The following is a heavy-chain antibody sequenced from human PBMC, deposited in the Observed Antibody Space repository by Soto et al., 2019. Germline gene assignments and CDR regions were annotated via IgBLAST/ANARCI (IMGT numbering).Heavy chain of an antibody. J-gene: IGHJ3*02. CDR3: AREEIFGVVIEAFDI. CDR1: GFTFSRYW. Sequence: EVQLVESGGGLVQPGGSLRLSCAASGFTFSRYWIHWVRQAPGKGLVWVSRINSDGSITTYADSVKGRFTISRDNAKNTLYLQMNSLRAEDTAVYYCAREEIFGVVIEAFDIWGQGTMVTVSS. D-gene: IGHD3-3*01. V-gene: IGHV3-74*01. CDR2: INSDGSIT.